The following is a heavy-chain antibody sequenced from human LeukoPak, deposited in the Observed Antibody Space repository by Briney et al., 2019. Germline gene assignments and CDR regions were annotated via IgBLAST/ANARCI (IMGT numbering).Heavy chain of an antibody. J-gene: IGHJ4*02. V-gene: IGHV4-4*02. CDR2: IYHSGST. CDR1: GGSISSSNW. CDR3: ARASHWNQLHYFDY. D-gene: IGHD1-1*01. Sequence: SETLPLTCAVSGGSISSSNWWSWVRQPPEKGLEWIGEIYHSGSTNYNPSLKSRVTISVDKSKNQFSLKLSSVTAADTAVYYCARASHWNQLHYFDYWGQGTLVTVSS.